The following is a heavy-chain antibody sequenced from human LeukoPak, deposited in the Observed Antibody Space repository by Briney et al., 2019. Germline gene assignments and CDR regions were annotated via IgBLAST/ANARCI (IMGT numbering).Heavy chain of an antibody. CDR1: GGTFGNYA. Sequence: SVKVSCKASGGTFGNYAISWVRQAPGQGLEWMGGIIPIFGTANYAQKFRGRVTITADKSTRTAYMELSSLRSEDTAVYYCASGTTDIVVVPATLRNYYFDYWGQGTLVTVSS. CDR3: ASGTTDIVVVPATLRNYYFDY. CDR2: IIPIFGTA. D-gene: IGHD2-2*01. V-gene: IGHV1-69*06. J-gene: IGHJ4*02.